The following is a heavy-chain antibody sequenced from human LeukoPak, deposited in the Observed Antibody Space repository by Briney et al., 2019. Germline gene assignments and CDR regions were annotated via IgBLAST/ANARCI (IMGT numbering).Heavy chain of an antibody. Sequence: SETLSLTCIVSGGSISSSSYYWGWIRQPPGKGLEWIGSIYYSGSTYYNPSLKSRVTISVDTSKNQFSLKLSSVTAADTAVYYCARLGPYGNHYYMDVWGKGTTVTVSS. D-gene: IGHD1-14*01. CDR1: GGSISSSSYY. CDR3: ARLGPYGNHYYMDV. CDR2: IYYSGST. J-gene: IGHJ6*03. V-gene: IGHV4-39*07.